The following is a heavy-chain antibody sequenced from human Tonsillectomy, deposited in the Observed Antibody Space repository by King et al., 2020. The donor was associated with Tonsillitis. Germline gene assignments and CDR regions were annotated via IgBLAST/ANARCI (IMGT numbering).Heavy chain of an antibody. J-gene: IGHJ6*02. CDR3: ARLVGSSGYGNIYHYDMDV. CDR1: GVSISNYY. D-gene: IGHD3-22*01. Sequence: QLQESGPGLVKPSETLSLTCSVSGVSISNYYWSWIRQPPGKGLEWIGYIYSRGTTNYNPSLKSRVTISVDTSKNQFSLKLTSVTAADTAVYYCARLVGSSGYGNIYHYDMDVWGRGTTVIVSS. V-gene: IGHV4-59*01. CDR2: IYSRGTT.